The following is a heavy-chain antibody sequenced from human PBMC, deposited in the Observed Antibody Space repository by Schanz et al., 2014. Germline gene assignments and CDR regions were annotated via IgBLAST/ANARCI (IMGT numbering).Heavy chain of an antibody. CDR1: GFTFSSYG. V-gene: IGHV3-33*08. CDR3: ARGTDWNLHY. CDR2: IWYDGSNK. J-gene: IGHJ4*02. Sequence: QVQLVESGGGVVQPGRSLRLSCAAYGFTFSSYGLHWVRQAPGKGLEWVAFIWYDGSNKYYADSVKGRFTISRDNSKNTLYLQMNSLRAGDTAVYYCARGTDWNLHYWGQGALVTVSS. D-gene: IGHD1-1*01.